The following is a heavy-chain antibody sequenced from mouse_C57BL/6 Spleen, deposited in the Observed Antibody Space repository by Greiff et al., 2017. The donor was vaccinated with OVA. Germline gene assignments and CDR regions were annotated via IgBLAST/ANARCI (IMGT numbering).Heavy chain of an antibody. CDR1: GFTFSDYY. V-gene: IGHV5-16*01. CDR2: INYDGSST. CDR3: ARVKGGYFDV. Sequence: EVQLVESEGGLVQPGSSMKLSCTASGFTFSDYYMAWVRQVPEKGLEWVANINYDGSSTYYLDSLKSRFIISRDNAKNILYLQMSSLKSEDTATYYCARVKGGYFDVWGKGTTVTVSS. J-gene: IGHJ1*03.